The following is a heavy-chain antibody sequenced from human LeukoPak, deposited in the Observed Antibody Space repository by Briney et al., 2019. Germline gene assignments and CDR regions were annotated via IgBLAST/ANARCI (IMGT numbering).Heavy chain of an antibody. CDR2: INHSGST. V-gene: IGHV4-34*01. Sequence: PSETLSLTCAVYGGSFSGYYWSWIRQPPGKGLEWIGEINHSGSTNYNPSLKSRVTISVDTSKNQFSLKLSSVTAADTAVYCCARGDYSNSSMDYWGQGTLVTVSS. CDR3: ARGDYSNSSMDY. CDR1: GGSFSGYY. J-gene: IGHJ4*02. D-gene: IGHD4-4*01.